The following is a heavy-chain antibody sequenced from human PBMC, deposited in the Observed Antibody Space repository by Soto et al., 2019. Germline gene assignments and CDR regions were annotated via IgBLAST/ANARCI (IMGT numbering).Heavy chain of an antibody. D-gene: IGHD3-3*01. J-gene: IGHJ4*02. V-gene: IGHV3-23*01. CDR1: GFTFSSYA. CDR2: ISGSGGST. Sequence: PGGSLRVSCAASGFTFSSYAMSWVSQAPGKGLEWVSAISGSGGSTYYADSVKGRFTISRDNSKNTLYLQMNSLRAEDTTVYYCAKARAQYYDFWSGYPVDYWGQGTMVTVSS. CDR3: AKARAQYYDFWSGYPVDY.